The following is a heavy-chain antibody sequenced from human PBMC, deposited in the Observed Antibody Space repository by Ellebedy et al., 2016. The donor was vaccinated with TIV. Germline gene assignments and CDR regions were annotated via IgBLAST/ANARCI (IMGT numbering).Heavy chain of an antibody. D-gene: IGHD1-1*01. Sequence: GESLKISCAASGFTFSDYWMAWVRQAPGKGLEWVANIKQDGSEKSYVGSVKGRFTISRDNAKNSLYLQMNSLRSEDTAVYYCAKETTELTATTLYWGQGTLVTVSS. CDR2: IKQDGSEK. CDR3: AKETTELTATTLY. J-gene: IGHJ4*02. CDR1: GFTFSDYW. V-gene: IGHV3-7*01.